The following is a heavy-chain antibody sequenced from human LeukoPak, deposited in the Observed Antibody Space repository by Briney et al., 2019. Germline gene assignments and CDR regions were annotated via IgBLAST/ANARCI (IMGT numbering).Heavy chain of an antibody. CDR1: GGSISSSNW. Sequence: PSGTLSLTCAVSGGSISSSNWWSWVRQPPGKGLEWIGEIYHSGSTNYNPSLKSRVTISVDTSKNQFSLKLSSVTAADTAVYYCARGSYYDFWSGYPFYYYYYMDVWGKGTTVTVSS. CDR3: ARGSYYDFWSGYPFYYYYYMDV. J-gene: IGHJ6*03. V-gene: IGHV4-4*02. CDR2: IYHSGST. D-gene: IGHD3-3*01.